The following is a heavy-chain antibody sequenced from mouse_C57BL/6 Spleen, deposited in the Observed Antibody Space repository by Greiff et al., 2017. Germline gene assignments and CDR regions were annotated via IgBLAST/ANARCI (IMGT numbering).Heavy chain of an antibody. V-gene: IGHV1-4*01. CDR2: INPNSGYT. CDR1: GYTFTNYS. J-gene: IGHJ2*01. Sequence: QVQLQQSGAELVRPGASVKMSCKASGYTFTNYSMHWVKQRPGQGLEWIGYINPNSGYTKYNQKFKDKATLTADKSSSTAYMQRSILTSEDSAVYYSASSEYGNYGGYWGQGTTLTVSS. D-gene: IGHD2-10*02. CDR3: ASSEYGNYGGY.